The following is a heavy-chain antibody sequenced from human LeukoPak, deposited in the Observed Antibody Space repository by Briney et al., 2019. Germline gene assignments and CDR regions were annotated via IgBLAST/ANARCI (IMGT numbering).Heavy chain of an antibody. CDR2: IYYSGST. CDR1: GGSISSYY. CDR3: ARESPCRRTNGVCFYDAFDI. Sequence: SETLSLTCTVSGGSISSYYWSWIRQPPGKGLEWIGYIYYSGSTNYNPSLKSRVTISVDTSKNQFSLKLSSVTAADTAVYYCARESPCRRTNGVCFYDAFDIWGQGTMVTVSS. J-gene: IGHJ3*02. D-gene: IGHD2-8*01. V-gene: IGHV4-59*01.